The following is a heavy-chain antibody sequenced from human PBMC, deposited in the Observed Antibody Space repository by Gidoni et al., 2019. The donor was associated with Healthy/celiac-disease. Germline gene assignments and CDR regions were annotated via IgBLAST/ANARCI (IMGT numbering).Heavy chain of an antibody. J-gene: IGHJ4*02. CDR1: GLPFSSYS. D-gene: IGHD4-4*01. CDR3: ASVVSYSKQFDY. V-gene: IGHV3-21*01. Sequence: EVTLVESGGGLVKPGGSLRLSRAASGLPFSSYSMNRVRQAPGKGLELVTSISSSSSYIYYADSVKGRFTISRDNAKNLLYLQVNSLGAEDTAVYSCASVVSYSKQFDYWGQGTLVTVSS. CDR2: ISSSSSYI.